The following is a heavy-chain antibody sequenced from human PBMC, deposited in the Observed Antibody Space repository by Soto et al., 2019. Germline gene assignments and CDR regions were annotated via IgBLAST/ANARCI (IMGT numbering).Heavy chain of an antibody. J-gene: IGHJ6*02. CDR3: ARDSGDYGAMPYFYFYYYGMDV. Sequence: EVPLVESGGGLVQPGGSLRLSCAVSGFTVSTNYMSWVRQAPGKGLEWVSVLYSGGATYYADSVKGRFKISRDNSKNTLYLQMNSLRTEDTAVYYCARDSGDYGAMPYFYFYYYGMDVWGQGTTVTVSS. D-gene: IGHD3-10*01. CDR2: LYSGGAT. CDR1: GFTVSTNY. V-gene: IGHV3-66*01.